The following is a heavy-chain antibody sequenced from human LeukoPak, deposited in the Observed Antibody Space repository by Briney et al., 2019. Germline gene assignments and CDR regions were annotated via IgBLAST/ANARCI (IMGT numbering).Heavy chain of an antibody. CDR2: ISSSSSYI. V-gene: IGHV3-21*01. Sequence: GGSLRLSCAASGFTFSSYSMNWVRQAPGKGLEWVSSISSSSSYIYYADSVKGRFTISRDNAMNSLYLQMNSLRAEDTAVYYCAGLVIRTYYYYGMDVWGKGTTVTVSS. D-gene: IGHD3-9*01. CDR3: AGLVIRTYYYYGMDV. J-gene: IGHJ6*04. CDR1: GFTFSSYS.